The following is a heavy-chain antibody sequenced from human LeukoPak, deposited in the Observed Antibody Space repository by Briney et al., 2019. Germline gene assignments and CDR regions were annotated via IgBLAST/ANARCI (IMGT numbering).Heavy chain of an antibody. CDR3: AMENGG. CDR2: ISGSGGAS. D-gene: IGHD1-1*01. V-gene: IGHV3-23*01. J-gene: IGHJ4*02. CDR1: GFTFSSYG. Sequence: GGSLRLSCAASGFTFSSYGMSWVRQAPGKGLEWVSSISGSGGASYYAASVRGRFTISRDNSKNTLFLQMNSLRVEDTALYYCAMENGGWGQGTLVAVSS.